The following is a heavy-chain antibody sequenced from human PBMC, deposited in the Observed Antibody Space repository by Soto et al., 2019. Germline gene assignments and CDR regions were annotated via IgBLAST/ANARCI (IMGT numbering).Heavy chain of an antibody. CDR1: GFTFSSYD. J-gene: IGHJ6*02. Sequence: EVQLVESGGDLVQPGGSLRLSCAASGFTFSSYDMQWVRQVTGKGLEWVSSIGKGGDTYYAGSVKGRFTISRENAKNSGYLQMSSLRAWETAVYYCVRGPAGHGRDVWGQGTAVTVSS. D-gene: IGHD3-10*01. V-gene: IGHV3-13*01. CDR2: IGKGGDT. CDR3: VRGPAGHGRDV.